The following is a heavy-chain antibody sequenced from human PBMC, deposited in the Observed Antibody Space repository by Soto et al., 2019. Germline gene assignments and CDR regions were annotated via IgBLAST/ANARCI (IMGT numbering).Heavy chain of an antibody. V-gene: IGHV1-18*01. J-gene: IGHJ4*02. Sequence: QVQLVQSGAEVKNPGTSVKVFCKTSGYTFTSAGISWVRQAPGQGLEWMGWISAYNGNTKYAQKVQGRVTMTTDTSTSTAYMELRSLTSDDTAVYYCARDLDGSGSYYTDYWGQGTLVTVAA. CDR2: ISAYNGNT. CDR1: GYTFTSAG. D-gene: IGHD3-10*01. CDR3: ARDLDGSGSYYTDY.